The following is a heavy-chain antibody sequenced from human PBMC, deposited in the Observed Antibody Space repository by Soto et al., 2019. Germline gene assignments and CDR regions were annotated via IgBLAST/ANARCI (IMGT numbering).Heavy chain of an antibody. CDR1: GYSFTSYW. J-gene: IGHJ6*02. Sequence: GESLKISCKGSGYSFTSYWIGWVRQMPGKGLEWMGIIYPGDSDTRYSPSFQGQVTISADKSISTAYLQWSSLKASDTAMYYCARLVTETTVTTYYYYGMDVWGQGTTVTVSS. CDR3: ARLVTETTVTTYYYYGMDV. V-gene: IGHV5-51*01. CDR2: IYPGDSDT. D-gene: IGHD4-17*01.